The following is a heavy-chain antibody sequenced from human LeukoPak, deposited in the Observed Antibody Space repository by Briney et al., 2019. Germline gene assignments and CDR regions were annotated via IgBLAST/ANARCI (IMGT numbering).Heavy chain of an antibody. CDR2: ISYDGSNK. Sequence: GGSLRLSCAASGFTFSSYAMHWVRQAPGKGLEWVAVISYDGSNKYYADSVKGRFTISRDNSKNSLYPQMNSLRAEDTAVYYCARNTIYNAFDIWGQGTMVTVSS. V-gene: IGHV3-30-3*01. D-gene: IGHD3-3*01. J-gene: IGHJ3*02. CDR3: ARNTIYNAFDI. CDR1: GFTFSSYA.